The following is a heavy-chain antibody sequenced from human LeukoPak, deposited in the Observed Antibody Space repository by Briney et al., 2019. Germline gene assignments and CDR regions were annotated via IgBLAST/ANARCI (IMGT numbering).Heavy chain of an antibody. V-gene: IGHV1-69*06. D-gene: IGHD1-26*01. CDR3: AREAPELLGAFDI. CDR1: GGTFSSYA. CDR2: IIPIFGTA. J-gene: IGHJ3*02. Sequence: VASVKVSCKASGGTFSSYAISWVRQAPGQGLEWMGGIIPIFGTANYAQKFQGRVTITADKSTSTAYMELSRLRSDDTAVYYCAREAPELLGAFDIWGQGTMVTVSS.